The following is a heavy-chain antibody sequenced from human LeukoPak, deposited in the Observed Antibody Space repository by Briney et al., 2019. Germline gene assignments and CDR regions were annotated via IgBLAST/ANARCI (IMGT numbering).Heavy chain of an antibody. V-gene: IGHV1-2*02. CDR1: GYTFTVYY. CDR3: ARDDCSGGSCYRT. D-gene: IGHD2-15*01. J-gene: IGHJ4*02. Sequence: ASVKVSCKASGYTFTVYYIHWVRQAPGQGSEWMGWINPNSGGTKYAEKFQGRVTMTRDTSISTAYMEVGRLTSDDTAVYYCARDDCSGGSCYRTWGQGTLVTVSS. CDR2: INPNSGGT.